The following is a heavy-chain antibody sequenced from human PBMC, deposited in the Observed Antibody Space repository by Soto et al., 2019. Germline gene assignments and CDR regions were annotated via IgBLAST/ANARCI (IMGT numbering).Heavy chain of an antibody. CDR3: ARGNPFNYAGFDV. CDR2: MNAKSGDT. J-gene: IGHJ6*02. Sequence: QAHLEQSGAELKSPGASVKVYCKASGYTFSDFDINWLRQASGQGPEWLGWMNAKSGDTFFPQRFQGKFNMTWDTSLSTAYMEVGSLTSDDTAIYYCARGNPFNYAGFDVWGQGTTVAVSS. CDR1: GYTFSDFD. V-gene: IGHV1-8*01. D-gene: IGHD3-16*01.